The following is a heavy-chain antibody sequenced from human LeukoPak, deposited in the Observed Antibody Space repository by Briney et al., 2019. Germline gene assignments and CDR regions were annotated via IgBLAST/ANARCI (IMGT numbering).Heavy chain of an antibody. V-gene: IGHV3-23*01. J-gene: IGHJ4*02. CDR3: GRRPIIVGATGDDHFFDY. Sequence: GGSLRLSCVVSGFTFSTHAMTWVRQAPGKGLERVSDISGPGGTTYYAASVKGRFTISRDNAKNSLYLQMNSLRAEDTAVYYCGRRPIIVGATGDDHFFDYWGQGTLVTVSS. CDR2: ISGPGGTT. CDR1: GFTFSTHA. D-gene: IGHD1-26*01.